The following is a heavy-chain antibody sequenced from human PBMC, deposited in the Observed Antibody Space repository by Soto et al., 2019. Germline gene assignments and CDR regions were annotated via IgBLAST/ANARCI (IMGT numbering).Heavy chain of an antibody. CDR1: GYTFTNYG. Sequence: ASVKVSCKASGYTFTNYGITWVRQAPGQGLEWMGWITASNGNANYAREIQGRLTLTRDTSTNTASMELRSLRSDDTAVYYCARGASCSSTSCYDNFHYGLAVWGQGTTVTVSS. CDR2: ITASNGNA. D-gene: IGHD2-2*01. V-gene: IGHV1-18*01. CDR3: ARGASCSSTSCYDNFHYGLAV. J-gene: IGHJ6*02.